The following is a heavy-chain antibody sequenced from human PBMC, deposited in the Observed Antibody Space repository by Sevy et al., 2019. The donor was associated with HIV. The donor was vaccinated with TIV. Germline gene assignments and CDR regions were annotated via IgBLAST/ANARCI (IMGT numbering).Heavy chain of an antibody. J-gene: IGHJ4*02. D-gene: IGHD3-3*01. V-gene: IGHV3-66*01. CDR2: IYSDGST. Sequence: GGSLRLSCAASGFSVNSNYMTWVRQAPGKGLDWVSIIYSDGSTKYADALKGRFTISRDNSKNTMYLQMNSLGVEETAVYYCARGGTIFGLVRHYFDYWGQGTLVTVSS. CDR1: GFSVNSNY. CDR3: ARGGTIFGLVRHYFDY.